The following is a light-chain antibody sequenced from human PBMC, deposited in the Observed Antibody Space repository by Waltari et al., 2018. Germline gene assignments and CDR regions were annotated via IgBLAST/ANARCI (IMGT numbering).Light chain of an antibody. V-gene: IGLV1-47*01. CDR3: ATWDDSLNGQVI. CDR1: SSNIGNNY. Sequence: QSVLTQPPLASGTPGQSVTLSCSGSSSNIGNNYVDWYQQLPGKAPKLLIYTNNQRPSGVPDRFSGSKSGTSASLAISGLRSEDEADYYCATWDDSLNGQVIFGGGTKLTVL. J-gene: IGLJ2*01. CDR2: TNN.